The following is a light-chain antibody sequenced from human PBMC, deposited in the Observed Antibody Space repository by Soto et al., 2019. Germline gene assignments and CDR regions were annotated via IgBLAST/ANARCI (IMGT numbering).Light chain of an antibody. J-gene: IGLJ1*01. V-gene: IGLV2-14*01. Sequence: QSVLTQPASVSGSPGQSITISCTGTASDVGGYNYVSWYQQHPGKAPKLMIHAVSNRPSGISSRFSGSKSGNTAPLTISGLQPEDEAEYYCSSYTTSSTVVFGTGTKVTVL. CDR3: SSYTTSSTVV. CDR1: ASDVGGYNY. CDR2: AVS.